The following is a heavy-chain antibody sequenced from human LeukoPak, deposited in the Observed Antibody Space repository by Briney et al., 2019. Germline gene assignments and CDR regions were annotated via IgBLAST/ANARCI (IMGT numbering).Heavy chain of an antibody. J-gene: IGHJ4*02. CDR3: ARDRDDGGSGG. CDR2: IIPILGIA. CDR1: GGTFSSYA. Sequence: SVKVSCKASGGTFSSYAISWVRQAPGQGLEWIGRIIPILGIANYAQKFQGRVTITADKSTSTAYMELSSLRSEDTAVHYCARDRDDGGSGGWGQGTLVTVSS. V-gene: IGHV1-69*04. D-gene: IGHD2-15*01.